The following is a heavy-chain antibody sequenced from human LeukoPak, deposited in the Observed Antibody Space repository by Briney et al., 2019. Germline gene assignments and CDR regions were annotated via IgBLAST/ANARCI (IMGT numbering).Heavy chain of an antibody. Sequence: SETLSLTCAVYGGSFSGYYWSWIRQPPGKGLEWIGEINHSGSTNYNPSLKSRVTISVDTSKNQFSLKLSSVTAADTAVYYCARPRGGWLHGSALDYWGQGTLVTVSS. D-gene: IGHD5-24*01. J-gene: IGHJ4*02. CDR3: ARPRGGWLHGSALDY. CDR2: INHSGST. CDR1: GGSFSGYY. V-gene: IGHV4-34*01.